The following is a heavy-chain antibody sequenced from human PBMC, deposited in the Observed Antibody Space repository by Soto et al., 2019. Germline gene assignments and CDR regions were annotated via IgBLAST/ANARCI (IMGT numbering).Heavy chain of an antibody. CDR3: AREPLSPLYCSSTSCYWDKVGDWFDP. D-gene: IGHD2-2*01. CDR2: TYYRSKWYN. J-gene: IGHJ5*02. CDR1: GDSVSSNSAA. V-gene: IGHV6-1*01. Sequence: SQTLSLTCAISGDSVSSNSAAWNWIRQSPSRGLEWLGRTYYRSKWYNDYAVSVKSRITINPDTSKNQFSLQLNSVTPEDTAVYYCAREPLSPLYCSSTSCYWDKVGDWFDPWGQGTLVTVSS.